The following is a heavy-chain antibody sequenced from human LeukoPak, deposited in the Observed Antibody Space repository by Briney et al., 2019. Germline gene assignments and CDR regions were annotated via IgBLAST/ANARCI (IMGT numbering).Heavy chain of an antibody. D-gene: IGHD2-2*01. CDR2: IYYSGST. Sequence: SETLSLTCTVSGGSISSYYWSWIRQPPGKGLEWIGYIYYSGSTNYNPSLKSRVTISVDTSKNQFSLKLSSVTAADTAVYYCAREPRYCSRTTSCYHANYFYYMDVWGKGTTVTVSS. CDR1: GGSISSYY. V-gene: IGHV4-59*12. J-gene: IGHJ6*03. CDR3: AREPRYCSRTTSCYHANYFYYMDV.